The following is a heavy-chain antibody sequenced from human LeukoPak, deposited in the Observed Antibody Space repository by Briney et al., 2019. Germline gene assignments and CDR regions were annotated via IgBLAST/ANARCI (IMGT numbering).Heavy chain of an antibody. Sequence: ASVKVSCKASGYTFTSYGISWVRQAPGQGLEWMGWISAYNGNTNYAQKLQGRVTMTTDTSTSTAYMELRSLRSDDTAVYYCAREIYSSGWSAQYNWFDPWGQGTLVTVSS. J-gene: IGHJ5*02. CDR2: ISAYNGNT. V-gene: IGHV1-18*01. CDR3: AREIYSSGWSAQYNWFDP. CDR1: GYTFTSYG. D-gene: IGHD6-19*01.